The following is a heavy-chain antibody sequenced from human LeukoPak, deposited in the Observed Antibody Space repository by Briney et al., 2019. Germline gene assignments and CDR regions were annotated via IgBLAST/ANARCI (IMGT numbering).Heavy chain of an antibody. D-gene: IGHD6-19*01. CDR3: AHTKYSCGWQYYFDY. V-gene: IGHV2-5*02. CDR2: IYWDDDK. J-gene: IGHJ4*02. CDR1: GSSLSTTGGG. Sequence: ESGPTLVKSTQTLTLTCTFSGSSLSTTGGGAGWIRQPPGKALEWLAVIYWDDDKRYSPSLKSRLTITKDTSKNQVVLTMTNMDPVDTATYYCAHTKYSCGWQYYFDYWGQGTLVTVSS.